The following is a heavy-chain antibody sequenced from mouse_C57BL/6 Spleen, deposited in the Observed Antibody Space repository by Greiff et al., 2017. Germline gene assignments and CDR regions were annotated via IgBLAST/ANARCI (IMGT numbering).Heavy chain of an antibody. J-gene: IGHJ2*01. CDR1: GFTFSDYG. Sequence: EVKVEESGGGLVKPGGSLKLSCAASGFTFSDYGMHWVRQAPEKGLEWVAYISSGSSTIYYADTVKGRFTISRDNAKNTLFLQMTSLRSEDTAMYYCARGGQLRLQIDYWGQGTTLTVSS. CDR2: ISSGSSTI. D-gene: IGHD3-2*02. CDR3: ARGGQLRLQIDY. V-gene: IGHV5-17*01.